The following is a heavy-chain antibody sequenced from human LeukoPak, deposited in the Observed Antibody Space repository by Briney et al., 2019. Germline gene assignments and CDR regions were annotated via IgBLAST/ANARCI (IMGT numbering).Heavy chain of an antibody. V-gene: IGHV3-23*01. Sequence: GGTLRLSCAAPGFTFSSYGMSWVRQAPGKGLEWVSAISGSGGSTYYADSVKGRFTISRDNSKNTLYLQMNSLRAEDTAVYYCAKDNPILVDYWGQGTLVTVSS. CDR3: AKDNPILVDY. J-gene: IGHJ4*02. CDR2: ISGSGGST. CDR1: GFTFSSYG. D-gene: IGHD2-15*01.